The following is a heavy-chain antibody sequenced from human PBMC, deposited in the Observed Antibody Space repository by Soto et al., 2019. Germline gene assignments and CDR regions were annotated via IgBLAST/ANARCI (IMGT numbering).Heavy chain of an antibody. CDR1: GFTFSSYW. J-gene: IGHJ4*02. CDR3: ARDLAYYDYIWGSYRPKEFDY. V-gene: IGHV3-7*01. Sequence: GGSLRLSCAASGFTFSSYWMSWVRQAPGKGLEWVANIKQDGSEKYYVDSVKGRFTISRDNAKNSLYLQMNSLRAEDTAVYYCARDLAYYDYIWGSYRPKEFDYWGQGTLVTVSS. CDR2: IKQDGSEK. D-gene: IGHD3-16*02.